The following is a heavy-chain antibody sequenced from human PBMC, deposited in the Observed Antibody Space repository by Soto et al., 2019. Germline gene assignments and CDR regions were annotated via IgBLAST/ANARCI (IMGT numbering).Heavy chain of an antibody. CDR2: ISSSSSYA. CDR3: AKVAVLDYYYYYGMDV. Sequence: GGSLRLSCAASGFTFSDYYMSWIRQVPGRGLEWISYISSSSSYANYADSVKGRFTMSRDNSKNSLYLQMNSLRAEDTAVYYCAKVAVLDYYYYYGMDVWGQGTTVTVSS. J-gene: IGHJ6*02. D-gene: IGHD2-15*01. CDR1: GFTFSDYY. V-gene: IGHV3-11*03.